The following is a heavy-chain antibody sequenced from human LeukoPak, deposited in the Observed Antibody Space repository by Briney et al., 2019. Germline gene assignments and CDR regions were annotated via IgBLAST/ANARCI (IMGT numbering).Heavy chain of an antibody. CDR1: GFTFSNYW. CDR3: ATYSSLNRREFQY. CDR2: IKTDGSEK. D-gene: IGHD3-22*01. Sequence: GGSLRLSCEGSGFTFSNYWMGWVHQAPGKGPQWVANIKTDGSEKYYVDSVKGRFTISRDNAKNSLYLQMNSLRAEDTAVYYCATYSSLNRREFQYWGQGTLLTVSS. J-gene: IGHJ1*01. V-gene: IGHV3-7*01.